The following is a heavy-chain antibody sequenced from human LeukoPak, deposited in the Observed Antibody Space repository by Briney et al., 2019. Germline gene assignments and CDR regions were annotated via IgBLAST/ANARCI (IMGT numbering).Heavy chain of an antibody. CDR3: ARDLLGGDLGY. Sequence: APVKVSCKASGYTFTDFFVHWVRQAPGQGLEWMGWISAYNGNTNYAQKLQGRVTMTTDTSTSTAYMELRSLRSDDTAVYYCARDLLGGDLGYWGQGTLVTVSS. J-gene: IGHJ4*02. CDR1: GYTFTDFF. CDR2: ISAYNGNT. D-gene: IGHD2-21*02. V-gene: IGHV1-18*04.